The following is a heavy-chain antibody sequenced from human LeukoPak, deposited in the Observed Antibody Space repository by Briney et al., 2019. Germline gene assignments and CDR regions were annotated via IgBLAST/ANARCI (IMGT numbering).Heavy chain of an antibody. Sequence: GGSLRLSCEASGFTFSRFGMHWVRQAPGKGLEWVAVIWYDGSNQDYAGSVKGRFTISRDNSKNTLYLQVSSLRAEDTAVYYCARDVQAGPGYWGQGSLVTVSS. V-gene: IGHV3-33*01. D-gene: IGHD6-19*01. CDR3: ARDVQAGPGY. J-gene: IGHJ4*02. CDR2: IWYDGSNQ. CDR1: GFTFSRFG.